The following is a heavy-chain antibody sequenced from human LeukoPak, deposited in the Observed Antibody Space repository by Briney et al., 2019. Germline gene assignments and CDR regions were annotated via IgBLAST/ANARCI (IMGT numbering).Heavy chain of an antibody. D-gene: IGHD3-22*01. CDR2: INHSGST. CDR1: GGSFSGYY. Sequence: PSETLSLTCAVYGGSFSGYYWSWIRQPPGKGLEWIGEINHSGSTNYNPSLKSRVTISVDTSKNRFSLKLSSVTAADTAVYYCARGGYYYDSSGYYYEFQDHAFDIWGQGTMVTVSS. J-gene: IGHJ3*02. CDR3: ARGGYYYDSSGYYYEFQDHAFDI. V-gene: IGHV4-34*01.